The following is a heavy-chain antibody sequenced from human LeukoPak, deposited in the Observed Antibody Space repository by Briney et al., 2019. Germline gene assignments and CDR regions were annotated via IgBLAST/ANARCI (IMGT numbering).Heavy chain of an antibody. CDR1: GFTFSSYS. V-gene: IGHV3-21*01. CDR3: ARDSWGPSFYNIVVVVAARVHYYYGMDV. CDR2: ISSSSSYI. Sequence: GGSLRLSCAASGFTFSSYSTNWVRQAPGKGLEWVSSISSSSSYIYYADSVKGRFTISRDNAKNSLYLQMNSLRAEDTAVYYCARDSWGPSFYNIVVVVAARVHYYYGMDVWGQGTTVTVSS. D-gene: IGHD2-15*01. J-gene: IGHJ6*02.